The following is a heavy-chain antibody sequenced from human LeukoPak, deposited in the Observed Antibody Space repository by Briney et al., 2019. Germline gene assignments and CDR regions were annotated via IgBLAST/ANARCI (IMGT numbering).Heavy chain of an antibody. D-gene: IGHD6-19*01. CDR1: GFTFSSYS. CDR3: ARGWIAVAGTGAFDI. CDR2: ISSSSSYI. J-gene: IGHJ3*02. V-gene: IGHV3-21*01. Sequence: PGGSLRLSCAASGFTFSSYSMNWVRQAPGKGLEWVSSISSSSSYIYYADSVKGRFTISRDNAKNSLYLQMNSLRAENTAVYYCARGWIAVAGTGAFDIWGQGTMVTVSS.